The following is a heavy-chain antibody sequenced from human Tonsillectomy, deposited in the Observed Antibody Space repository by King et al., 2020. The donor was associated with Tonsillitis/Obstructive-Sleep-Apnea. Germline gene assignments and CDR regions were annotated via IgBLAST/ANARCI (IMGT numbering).Heavy chain of an antibody. J-gene: IGHJ6*02. CDR3: ARDRKERFLEWLLPDYYYYYGMDV. CDR1: GFTFSSYG. CDR2: IWYDGSNK. Sequence: QLVQSGGGVVQPGRSLRLSCAASGFTFSSYGMHWVRQAPGKGLEWVAVIWYDGSNKYYADSVKGRFTISRDNSKNTLYLQMNSLRAEETAVYYCARDRKERFLEWLLPDYYYYYGMDVWGQGTTVTVSS. V-gene: IGHV3-33*01. D-gene: IGHD3-3*01.